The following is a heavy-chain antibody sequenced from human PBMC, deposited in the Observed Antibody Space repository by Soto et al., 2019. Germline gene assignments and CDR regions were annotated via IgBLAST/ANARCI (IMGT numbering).Heavy chain of an antibody. Sequence: ASVKVSCKASGYTFRSYGVSWVRQAPGQGLEWMGWISAYNGNTNYAQKFRGRVTMTRDTSTSTAYMELRSLRSDDTAMYYCATTPRGNFRPNDALDIWGQGTRVTVS. D-gene: IGHD1-7*01. CDR2: ISAYNGNT. CDR3: ATTPRGNFRPNDALDI. J-gene: IGHJ3*02. V-gene: IGHV1-18*04. CDR1: GYTFRSYG.